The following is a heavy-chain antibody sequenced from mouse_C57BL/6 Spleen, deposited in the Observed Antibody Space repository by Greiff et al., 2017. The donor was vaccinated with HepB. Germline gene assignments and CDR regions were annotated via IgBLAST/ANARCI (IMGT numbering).Heavy chain of an antibody. J-gene: IGHJ2*01. V-gene: IGHV1-26*01. D-gene: IGHD2-3*01. CDR1: GYTFTDYY. Sequence: EVQLQQSGPELVKPGASVKISCKASGYTFTDYYMNWVKQSHGKSLEWIGDINPNNGGTSYNQKFKGKATLTVDKSSSTAYMELRSLTSEDSAVYYCARGDGYCDYWGKDTTLTVSS. CDR2: INPNNGGT. CDR3: ARGDGYCDY.